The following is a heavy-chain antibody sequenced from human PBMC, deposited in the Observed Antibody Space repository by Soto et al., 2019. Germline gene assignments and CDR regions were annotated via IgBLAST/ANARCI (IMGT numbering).Heavy chain of an antibody. CDR2: INWNDDE. CDR1: GFALNTRAVG. J-gene: IGHJ3*02. CDR3: AHRHDLGGFDI. V-gene: IGHV2-5*01. Sequence: QITLKESGPTLVKPTQTLTLTCTFSGFALNTRAVGVGWIRQAPGKALEWLALINWNDDERYSPSLKDRLTITKDTSKNHVLLTMTNIGPVDTATYYCAHRHDLGGFDIWGQGTAVTVSS. D-gene: IGHD2-15*01.